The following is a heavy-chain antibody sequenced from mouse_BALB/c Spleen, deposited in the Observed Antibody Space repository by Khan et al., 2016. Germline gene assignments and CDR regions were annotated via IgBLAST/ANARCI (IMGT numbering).Heavy chain of an antibody. J-gene: IGHJ2*01. D-gene: IGHD1-2*01. CDR2: ISCSGSP. CDR3: AVIHYYGYFDY. V-gene: IGHV3-2*02. CDR1: GFSITSDYT. Sequence: EVQLQESGPGLVKPSQSLSLTCTVTGFSITSDYTWKCIRQFPGTKLEWMGFISCSGSPSYAPSLKSRISITRDSSKNPFFLPLNNVTTEDTATYFCAVIHYYGYFDYWGQGTTLTVSS.